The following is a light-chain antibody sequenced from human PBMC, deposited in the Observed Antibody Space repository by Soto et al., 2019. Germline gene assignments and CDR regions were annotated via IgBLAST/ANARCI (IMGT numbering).Light chain of an antibody. V-gene: IGLV4-69*01. Sequence: QPVLTQSPSASASLGASVKLTCTLSSGHSSYAIAWHQQQPEKGPRYLMKLNSDGSHRKGDGIPDRFSGSSSGAERYLTISSLQSEDVADYYCQTWGSGIRVVFGGGTKLTVL. J-gene: IGLJ2*01. CDR3: QTWGSGIRVV. CDR1: SGHSSYA. CDR2: LNSDGSH.